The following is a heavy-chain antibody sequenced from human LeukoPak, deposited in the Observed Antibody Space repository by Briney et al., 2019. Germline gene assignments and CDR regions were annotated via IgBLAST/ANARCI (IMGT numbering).Heavy chain of an antibody. D-gene: IGHD3-22*01. CDR3: AKAERGASYYYDSSHAFDI. CDR1: GFTFSSYA. V-gene: IGHV3-23*01. Sequence: PGGSLRLPCAASGFTFSSYAMSWVRQAPGKGLEWVSAISGSGGSTYYADSVKGRFTISRDNSKNTLYLQMNSLRAEDTAVYYCAKAERGASYYYDSSHAFDIWGQGTMVTVSS. CDR2: ISGSGGST. J-gene: IGHJ3*02.